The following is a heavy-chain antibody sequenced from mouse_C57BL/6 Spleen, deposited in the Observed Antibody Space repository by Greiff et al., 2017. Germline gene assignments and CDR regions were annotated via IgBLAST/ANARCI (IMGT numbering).Heavy chain of an antibody. V-gene: IGHV5-9*01. CDR3: ARCTTVVAPGYFDV. J-gene: IGHJ1*03. CDR1: GFTFSSYT. D-gene: IGHD1-1*01. Sequence: EVQVVESGGGLVKPGGSLKLSCAASGFTFSSYTMSWVRQTPEKRLEWVATISGGGGNTDYPDSVKGRFTISRDNAKNTLYLQMSSLRSEDTALYYCARCTTVVAPGYFDVWGTGTTVTVSS. CDR2: ISGGGGNT.